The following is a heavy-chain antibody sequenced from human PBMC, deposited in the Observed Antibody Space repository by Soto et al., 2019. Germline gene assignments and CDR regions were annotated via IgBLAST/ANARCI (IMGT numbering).Heavy chain of an antibody. J-gene: IGHJ5*02. CDR3: ARGALYSSSWAGWFDP. CDR1: GYTFTNFD. Sequence: QVHLVQSGAEVKKPGASVKVSCKTPGYTFTNFDVNWVRQATGQGLEWMGWMSPNSENKGYAQKFQGRVTMTRDTSINTAYMELSSLRSEDTAVYYCARGALYSSSWAGWFDPWGQGTLVTVSS. CDR2: MSPNSENK. D-gene: IGHD6-13*01. V-gene: IGHV1-8*01.